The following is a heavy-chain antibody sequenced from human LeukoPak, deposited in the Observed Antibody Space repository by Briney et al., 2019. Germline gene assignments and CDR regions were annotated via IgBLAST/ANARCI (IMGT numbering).Heavy chain of an antibody. V-gene: IGHV3-30*02. Sequence: GGXLRLSCAASGFTFSNYGMHWVRQAPGKGLEWVAFIWYDGSNRYYADSVKGRFTISRDNSENTLFLQMSSLRTEDTAVYYCAKDPLGFCTGATCRYLDSCGQGTLVTVSS. D-gene: IGHD2-8*02. CDR1: GFTFSNYG. J-gene: IGHJ4*02. CDR3: AKDPLGFCTGATCRYLDS. CDR2: IWYDGSNR.